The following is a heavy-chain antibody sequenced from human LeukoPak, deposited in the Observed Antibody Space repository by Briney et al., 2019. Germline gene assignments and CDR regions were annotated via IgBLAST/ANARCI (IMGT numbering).Heavy chain of an antibody. D-gene: IGHD3-22*01. CDR1: GFTFSSYA. V-gene: IGHV3-15*01. CDR3: ATNTYSSY. J-gene: IGHJ4*02. Sequence: GGSLRLSCAASGFTFSSYAMSWVRQAPGKGLEWVGRVKSKTDGATTDYAAPVKGRFTISRDDSKNTLYLQMNSLKTEDTAMYYCATNTYSSYWGQGTLVTVSS. CDR2: VKSKTDGATT.